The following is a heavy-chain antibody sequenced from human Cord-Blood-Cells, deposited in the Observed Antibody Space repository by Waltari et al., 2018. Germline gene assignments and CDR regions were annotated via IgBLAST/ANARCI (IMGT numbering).Heavy chain of an antibody. Sequence: QLQLQESGPGLVKPSETLSLPCTVSGCSISSSSYYWGWIRQPPGKGLEWIGSIYYSGSTYYNPSLKSRVTISVDTSKNQFSLKLSSVTAADTAVYYCARADCSGGSCTREDAFDIWGQGTMVTVSS. CDR1: GCSISSSSYY. CDR2: IYYSGST. CDR3: ARADCSGGSCTREDAFDI. V-gene: IGHV4-39*01. J-gene: IGHJ3*02. D-gene: IGHD2-15*01.